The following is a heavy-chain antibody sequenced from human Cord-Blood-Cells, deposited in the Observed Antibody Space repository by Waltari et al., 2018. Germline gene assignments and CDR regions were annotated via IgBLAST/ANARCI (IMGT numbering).Heavy chain of an antibody. D-gene: IGHD2-15*01. CDR3: ARLPGPRYCSGGSCYSLHYYFDY. Sequence: QLQLQESGPGLVKPSETLSLTCTVSGGSISSSSYYWGWIRQPPGKGLEWVGSIYYSASTYYNPSLKSRVTISVDTSKNQFSLKLSSVTAADTAVYYCARLPGPRYCSGGSCYSLHYYFDYWGQGTLVTVSS. CDR1: GGSISSSSYY. V-gene: IGHV4-39*01. J-gene: IGHJ4*02. CDR2: IYYSAST.